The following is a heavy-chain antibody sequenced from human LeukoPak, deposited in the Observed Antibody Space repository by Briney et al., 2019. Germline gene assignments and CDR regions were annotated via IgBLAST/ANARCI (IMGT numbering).Heavy chain of an antibody. CDR3: AREGSSGWYLRSYGFDP. CDR2: ISGRSGST. D-gene: IGHD6-19*01. CDR1: GFTFSSYG. Sequence: GGSLRLSCAASGFTFSSYGMSWVRQAPGKGLEWVSAISGRSGSTYYADSVKGRFTISRDNSKNTLYLQMNSLRAEDTAVYYCAREGSSGWYLRSYGFDPWGQGTLVTVSS. J-gene: IGHJ5*02. V-gene: IGHV3-23*01.